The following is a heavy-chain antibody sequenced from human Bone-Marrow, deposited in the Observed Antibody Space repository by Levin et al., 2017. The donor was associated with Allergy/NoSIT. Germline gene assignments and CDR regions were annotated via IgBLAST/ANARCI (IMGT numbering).Heavy chain of an antibody. V-gene: IGHV4-30-4*01. Sequence: SQTLSLTCTVSGDSISSGDHYWGWIRQPPGKGLEWIGYIYYNDNTYYNPSLMGRLAMSVDTSKNHFSLRLSSVTAADTAMYFCARVRRSGWWPSDFWGQGTLVTVSS. CDR3: ARVRRSGWWPSDF. CDR1: GDSISSGDHY. J-gene: IGHJ4*02. D-gene: IGHD6-19*01. CDR2: IYYNDNT.